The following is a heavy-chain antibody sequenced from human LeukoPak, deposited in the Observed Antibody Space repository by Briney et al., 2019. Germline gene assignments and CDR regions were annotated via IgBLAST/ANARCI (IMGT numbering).Heavy chain of an antibody. D-gene: IGHD3-10*01. J-gene: IGHJ4*02. CDR3: ARNYGSGSYYFDY. V-gene: IGHV4-30-2*01. CDR2: IYHSGST. CDR1: CGSISSGGYS. Sequence: SETLSLTCAVSCGSISSGGYSWSWIRQPPGKGLEWIGYIYHSGSTYYNPSLKSRVTISVDRSKNQFSLELSSVTAADTAVYYCARNYGSGSYYFDYWGQGTLVTVSS.